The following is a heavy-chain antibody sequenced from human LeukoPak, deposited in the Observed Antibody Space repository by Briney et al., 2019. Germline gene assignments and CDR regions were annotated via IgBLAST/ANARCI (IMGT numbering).Heavy chain of an antibody. CDR3: AKNPGGYDYRLDY. Sequence: GGSLRLSCAASGFTFNNYAMSWVRQAPGKGLEWVSAVSTSGGVTYYADSVKGRFTISRDNSKNTLYLQMNSLRAEDTAVYYCAKNPGGYDYRLDYWGQGTLVTVSS. J-gene: IGHJ4*02. CDR2: VSTSGGVT. V-gene: IGHV3-23*01. CDR1: GFTFNNYA. D-gene: IGHD5-12*01.